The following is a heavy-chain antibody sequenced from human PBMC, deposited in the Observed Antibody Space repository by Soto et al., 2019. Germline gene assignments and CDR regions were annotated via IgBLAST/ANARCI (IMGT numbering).Heavy chain of an antibody. D-gene: IGHD6-13*01. CDR1: GYTFTNND. V-gene: IGHV1-8*01. J-gene: IGHJ6*02. CDR2: MNTNSDDT. Sequence: ASVKVSCKASGYTFTNNDINWVRQAPGQGLEWIGWMNTNSDDTRSSQKFRGRLTLTRDKSMRAVYMKLSNLRPDDSAVYYCAREWSAAGHFYGMDVWGQGTTVTVSS. CDR3: AREWSAAGHFYGMDV.